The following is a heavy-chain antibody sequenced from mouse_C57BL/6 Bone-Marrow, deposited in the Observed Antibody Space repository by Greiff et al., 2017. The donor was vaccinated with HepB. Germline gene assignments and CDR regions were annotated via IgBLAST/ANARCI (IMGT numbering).Heavy chain of an antibody. D-gene: IGHD3-1*01. CDR3: ARRAQRKSFAY. J-gene: IGHJ3*01. V-gene: IGHV1-9*01. CDR2: ILPGSGST. CDR1: GYTFTGYW. Sequence: QVQLQQSGAELMKPGASVKLSCKATGYTFTGYWIEWVKQRPGHGLEWIGDILPGSGSTNYNEKFKGKATFTVDTSSNTAYRQLSSLTTEDSAIYYCARRAQRKSFAYWGQGTLVTVSA.